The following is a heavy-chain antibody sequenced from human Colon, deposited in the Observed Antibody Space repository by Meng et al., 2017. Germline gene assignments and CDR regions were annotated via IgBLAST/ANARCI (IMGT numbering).Heavy chain of an antibody. J-gene: IGHJ4*02. V-gene: IGHV4-4*02. D-gene: IGHD3-22*01. CDR2: IFHAGNT. CDR1: GGSITNDNW. CDR3: ARDFHSTMTVFDS. Sequence: QVQLQASGPVRVNPSGSLSLTCAVSGGSITNDNWWSWVRQPPGKGLEWIGEIFHAGNTNYNPSLKSRVTMSLDKSKNQFSLTLTSVTAADTAVYYCARDFHSTMTVFDSWGQGTLVTVSS.